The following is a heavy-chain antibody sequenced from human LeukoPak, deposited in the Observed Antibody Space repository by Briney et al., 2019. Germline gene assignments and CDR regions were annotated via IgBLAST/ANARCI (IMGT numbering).Heavy chain of an antibody. V-gene: IGHV4-39*07. Sequence: PSETLSLTCTVSGGSISSSSYYWGWIRQPPGKGLEWIGSIYYSGSTYYNPSLKSRVTISVDTSKNQFSLKLSSVTAADTAVYYCARLGITMVRGVSSFDPWGQGTLVTVSS. CDR3: ARLGITMVRGVSSFDP. J-gene: IGHJ5*02. CDR2: IYYSGST. D-gene: IGHD3-10*01. CDR1: GGSISSSSYY.